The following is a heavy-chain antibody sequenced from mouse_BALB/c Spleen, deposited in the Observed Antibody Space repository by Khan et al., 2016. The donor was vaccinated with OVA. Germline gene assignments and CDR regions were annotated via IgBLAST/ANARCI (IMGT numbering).Heavy chain of an antibody. V-gene: IGHV1S81*02. CDR1: GYTFSSYY. D-gene: IGHD2-2*01. CDR3: TRSGYGSFAY. CDR2: INPNNGGT. Sequence: QMQLEESGAELVKPGASVKLSCKASGYTFSSYYMYWVKQRPGQGLEWIGEINPNNGGTNFNEKFKSKAALTVDKSSTTAYMQLSSLISEDSAVYYCTRSGYGSFAYWGQGTLVTVST. J-gene: IGHJ3*01.